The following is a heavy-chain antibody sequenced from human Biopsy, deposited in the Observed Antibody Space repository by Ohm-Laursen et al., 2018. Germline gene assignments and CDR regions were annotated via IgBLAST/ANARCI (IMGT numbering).Heavy chain of an antibody. CDR2: IYLDGNT. CDR1: GFTVSTTY. J-gene: IGHJ4*02. V-gene: IGHV3-53*01. Sequence: GSLRLSCTASGFTVSTTYMSWVRQAPGKGLEWVSIIYLDGNTYYTDSVKGRFTISRDNSKNTLYLQMNSLTAEDTAVYYCAKTFHGSSFLYDYWGQGTLVTVPS. CDR3: AKTFHGSSFLYDY. D-gene: IGHD2-15*01.